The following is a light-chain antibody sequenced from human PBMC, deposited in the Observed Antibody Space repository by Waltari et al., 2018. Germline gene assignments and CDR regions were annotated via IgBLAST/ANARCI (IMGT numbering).Light chain of an antibody. Sequence: EVVLTQSPGTLSLSPGERATLSCRASQSVSRYLAWYKQKPGQAPRLLIYDTSTRATGIPDRFSVSGSGTDFSLTISRLDPEDFAVYYCQKYGTLPATFGQGTKVEVK. CDR2: DTS. V-gene: IGKV3-20*01. CDR3: QKYGTLPAT. CDR1: QSVSRY. J-gene: IGKJ1*01.